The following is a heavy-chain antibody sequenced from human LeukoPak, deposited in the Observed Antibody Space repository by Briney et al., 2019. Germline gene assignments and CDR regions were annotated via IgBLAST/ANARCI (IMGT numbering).Heavy chain of an antibody. V-gene: IGHV4-59*08. CDR3: AGVATIVVNYYYMDV. CDR1: GGSTSSYY. CDR2: TYYSGST. J-gene: IGHJ6*03. D-gene: IGHD5-12*01. Sequence: PSETLSLTCTVSGGSTSSYYWSWIRQPPGKGLEWIGYTYYSGSTNYNPSLKSRVTISVDTSKNQFSLKLSSVTAADTAVYYCAGVATIVVNYYYMDVWGKGTTVTVSS.